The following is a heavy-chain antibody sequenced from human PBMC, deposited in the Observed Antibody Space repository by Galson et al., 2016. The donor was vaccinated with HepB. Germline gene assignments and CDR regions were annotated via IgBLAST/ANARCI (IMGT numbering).Heavy chain of an antibody. Sequence: QSGAEVTKPGESLKISCKASGYTFSTYWIGWVRQMPGKGLEWMGIIYPGDSDTRYSPSFQGQVTISVDKSTSTAYLQWSSLKASDTALYYCAKPRSYDNYFESWGQGTLVTVSS. CDR1: GYTFSTYW. D-gene: IGHD5-12*01. J-gene: IGHJ4*02. V-gene: IGHV5-51*01. CDR2: IYPGDSDT. CDR3: AKPRSYDNYFES.